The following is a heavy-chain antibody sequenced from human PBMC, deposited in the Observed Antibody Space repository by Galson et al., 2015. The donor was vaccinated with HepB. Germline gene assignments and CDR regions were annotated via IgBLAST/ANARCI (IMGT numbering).Heavy chain of an antibody. D-gene: IGHD1-26*01. CDR1: DYTFTNYH. CDR3: ASVAVAATWHFDY. J-gene: IGHJ4*02. Sequence: SVKVSCKASDYTFTNYHITWVRQAPGQGLEWLGWINTYNDNTNYAQKLQGRVTMATDTSTSTAYMELRNLRSDDTAVYYCASVAVAATWHFDYWGQGTLVTVSS. CDR2: INTYNDNT. V-gene: IGHV1-18*04.